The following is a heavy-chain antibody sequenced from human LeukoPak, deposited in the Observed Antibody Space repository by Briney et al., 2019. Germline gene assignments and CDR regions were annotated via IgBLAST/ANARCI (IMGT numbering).Heavy chain of an antibody. D-gene: IGHD6-19*01. V-gene: IGHV3-49*04. J-gene: IGHJ4*02. CDR1: GLTFSTHW. CDR3: TRDRAVAGIFDY. Sequence: GGSLRLSCAASGLTFSTHWMSWVRQAPEKGLEWVGFIRSKAYGGTTEYAASVKGRFTISRDDSKSIAYLQMNSLKTEDTAVYYCTRDRAVAGIFDYWGQGTLVTVSS. CDR2: IRSKAYGGTT.